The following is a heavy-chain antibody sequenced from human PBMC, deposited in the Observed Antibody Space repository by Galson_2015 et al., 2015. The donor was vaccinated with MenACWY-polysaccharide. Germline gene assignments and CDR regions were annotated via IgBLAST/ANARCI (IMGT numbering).Heavy chain of an antibody. Sequence: SLRLSCAASGFTFSNAWMTWVRQAPGKGPEWVGRIKSNIDGGTTDYAVFVKGRFTISRDDSENTLYLEMNSLTIEDTAVYYCIFAAADPKYWGQGTLVTVSS. CDR2: IKSNIDGGTT. CDR3: IFAAADPKY. D-gene: IGHD6-13*01. V-gene: IGHV3-15*01. J-gene: IGHJ4*02. CDR1: GFTFSNAW.